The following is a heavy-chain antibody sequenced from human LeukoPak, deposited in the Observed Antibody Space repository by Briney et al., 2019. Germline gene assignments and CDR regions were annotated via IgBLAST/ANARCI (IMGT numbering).Heavy chain of an antibody. CDR2: ISYDGSNK. Sequence: GRSLRLSCAASGFTFSSYAMHWVRQAPGKGLEWVAVISYDGSNKYYADSVKGRFTISRDNSKNTLYLQVNSLRAEDTAVYYCARDTRDDYFDYWGQGTLVTVSS. J-gene: IGHJ4*02. CDR1: GFTFSSYA. CDR3: ARDTRDDYFDY. D-gene: IGHD5-24*01. V-gene: IGHV3-30*04.